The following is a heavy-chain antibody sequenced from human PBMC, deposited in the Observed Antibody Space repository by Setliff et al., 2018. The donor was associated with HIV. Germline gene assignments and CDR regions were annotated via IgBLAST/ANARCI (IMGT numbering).Heavy chain of an antibody. J-gene: IGHJ5*01. D-gene: IGHD1-7*01. CDR1: GGSISSGNYY. V-gene: IGHV4-61*09. CDR2: IYTAGAI. Sequence: TLSLTCSVSGGSISSGNYYWGWTRQPAGKGLEWIGHIYTAGAIKYNPSLKSRITISVDKSKNQFSLKLNSVTAADTAMYYCARVRLELRQYWFDSWGQGSPVTVSS. CDR3: ARVRLELRQYWFDS.